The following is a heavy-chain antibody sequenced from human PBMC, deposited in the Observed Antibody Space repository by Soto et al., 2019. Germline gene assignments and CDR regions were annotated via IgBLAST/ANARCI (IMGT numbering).Heavy chain of an antibody. J-gene: IGHJ3*02. CDR1: GFTFNNYA. CDR3: AKARTRSYADALDI. V-gene: IGHV3-23*01. CDR2: ISASGGST. D-gene: IGHD2-8*01. Sequence: GGSLRLSCAASGFTFNNYAMNWVRQAPGKGLEWVSSISASGGSTYYADSVRGRFTISRDSSKNTLYLQTNSLRAEDTAVYYCAKARTRSYADALDIWGQGTLVTVSS.